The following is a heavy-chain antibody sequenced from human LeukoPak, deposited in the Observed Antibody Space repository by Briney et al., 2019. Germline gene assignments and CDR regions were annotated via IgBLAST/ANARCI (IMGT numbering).Heavy chain of an antibody. D-gene: IGHD6-13*01. CDR3: ARDGIASALSYFDY. J-gene: IGHJ4*02. CDR1: GFTFSSYA. CDR2: IPYDGSNK. V-gene: IGHV3-30-3*01. Sequence: GRSLRLSCAASGFTFSSYAMHWVRQAPGKGLEWVAVIPYDGSNKYYADSVKGRFTISRDNSKNTLYLQMNSLRAEDTAVYYCARDGIASALSYFDYWGQGTLVTVSS.